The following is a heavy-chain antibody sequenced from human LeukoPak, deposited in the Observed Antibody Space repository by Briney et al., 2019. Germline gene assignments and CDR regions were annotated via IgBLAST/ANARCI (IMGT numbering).Heavy chain of an antibody. D-gene: IGHD5-12*01. Sequence: ASVTVSFKASGYTFTGYYMHWVRQAPGQGLEWMGRINPNSGGTNYAQKFQGRVTMTRDTSISTAYMELSRLRSDDTAVYYCARAASIVATIGTFGYWGQGTLVTVSS. CDR3: ARAASIVATIGTFGY. V-gene: IGHV1-2*06. CDR2: INPNSGGT. CDR1: GYTFTGYY. J-gene: IGHJ4*02.